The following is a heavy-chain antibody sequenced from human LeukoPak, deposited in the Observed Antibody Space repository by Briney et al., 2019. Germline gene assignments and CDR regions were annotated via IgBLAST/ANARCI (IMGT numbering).Heavy chain of an antibody. V-gene: IGHV1-24*01. CDR1: GYTLTELS. J-gene: IGHJ4*02. CDR2: FDPEDGEI. Sequence: ASVKVSCKVSGYTLTELSMHWVRQAPGKGLEWMGGFDPEDGEIIYAQKFQGRVTMTEDTSTDTAYMELSSLRSEDTAVYYCATGFVVVVPAAPTSDYWGQGTLVTVSS. CDR3: ATGFVVVVPAAPTSDY. D-gene: IGHD2-2*01.